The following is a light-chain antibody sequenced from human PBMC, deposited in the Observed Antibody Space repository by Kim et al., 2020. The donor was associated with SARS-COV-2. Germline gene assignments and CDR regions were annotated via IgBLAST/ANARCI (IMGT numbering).Light chain of an antibody. CDR2: AAS. V-gene: IGKV1-39*01. Sequence: SVGARVTITCRASQSISSYLNWYQQKPGKAPKLLIYAASSLQSGVSSRFSGSGSGTDFTLTISSLQPEDFASYYCQQSYSTPPRTFGQGTKVDIK. J-gene: IGKJ1*01. CDR1: QSISSY. CDR3: QQSYSTPPRT.